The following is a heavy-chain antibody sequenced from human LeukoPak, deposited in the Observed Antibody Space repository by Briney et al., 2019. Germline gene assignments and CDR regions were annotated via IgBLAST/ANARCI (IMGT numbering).Heavy chain of an antibody. Sequence: GGSLRLSCAASGFTFSSYAVNWVRQAPGKGLEWVSSISSSGISTYYADSVKGRFTISRDNSKNTLYLQMNSLRAEDTAVYYCARDLGRSGFDAFDIWGQGTMVTVSS. CDR3: ARDLGRSGFDAFDI. J-gene: IGHJ3*02. D-gene: IGHD3-10*01. V-gene: IGHV3-23*01. CDR1: GFTFSSYA. CDR2: ISSSGIST.